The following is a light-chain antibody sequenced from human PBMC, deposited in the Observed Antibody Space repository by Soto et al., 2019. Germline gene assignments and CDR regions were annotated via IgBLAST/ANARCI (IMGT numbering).Light chain of an antibody. V-gene: IGKV3-20*01. J-gene: IGKJ1*01. CDR2: GAY. CDR1: QSVSSSA. Sequence: EFVLTHSPGTLSLCSADRATLSRRASQSVSSSALAWYQQKPGQAPRRLIYGAYSRATGITDRFSGSGSGTDFTLTISRLEPEDFAVYYCKYYGTSHQPFGQGKQVDLK. CDR3: KYYGTSHQP.